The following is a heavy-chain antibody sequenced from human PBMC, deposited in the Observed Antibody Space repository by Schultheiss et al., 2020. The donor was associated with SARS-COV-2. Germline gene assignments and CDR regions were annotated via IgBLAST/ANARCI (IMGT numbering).Heavy chain of an antibody. J-gene: IGHJ4*02. Sequence: GGSLRLSCAASGFTFSSYAMSWVRQAPGKGLEWVSAISGSGGSTYYADSVKGRFTISRDNSKNTLYLQMNSLRAEDTAVYYCARGSSRWLQFMYYFDYWGQGTLVTVSS. CDR2: ISGSGGST. D-gene: IGHD5-24*01. CDR1: GFTFSSYA. V-gene: IGHV3-23*01. CDR3: ARGSSRWLQFMYYFDY.